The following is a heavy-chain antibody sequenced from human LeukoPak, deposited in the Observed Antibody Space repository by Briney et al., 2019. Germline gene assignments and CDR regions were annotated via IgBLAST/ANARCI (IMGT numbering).Heavy chain of an antibody. J-gene: IGHJ6*03. CDR1: GFTFSSYS. CDR3: ARGLLSGGYYYYYMDV. CDR2: ISSSSSYI. D-gene: IGHD3-3*01. Sequence: GGSLRLSCAASGFTFSSYSMNWVRQAPGKGLEWVSSISSSSSYIYYADSVKGRFTISRDNAKNSLYLQMNSLRAEDTAVYYCARGLLSGGYYYYYMDVWGKGTTVTVSS. V-gene: IGHV3-21*01.